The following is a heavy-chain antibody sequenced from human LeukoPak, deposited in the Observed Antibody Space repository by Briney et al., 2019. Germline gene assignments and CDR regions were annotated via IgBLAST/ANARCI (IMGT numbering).Heavy chain of an antibody. J-gene: IGHJ4*02. D-gene: IGHD6-13*01. CDR1: GFTFSSYW. V-gene: IGHV3-74*01. CDR3: AREGIAAAGTWDIFDY. Sequence: QPGGSLRLSCAASGFTFSSYWMHWVRQAPGKGLVWVSRINSDGSSTSYADSVKGRFTISRDNAKNTLYLQMNSLRAEDTAVYYCAREGIAAAGTWDIFDYWGQGTLVTVSS. CDR2: INSDGSST.